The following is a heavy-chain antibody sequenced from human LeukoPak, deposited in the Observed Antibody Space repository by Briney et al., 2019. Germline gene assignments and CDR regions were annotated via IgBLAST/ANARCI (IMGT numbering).Heavy chain of an antibody. CDR2: INHSGST. D-gene: IGHD5-12*01. CDR1: GGSFSGYY. CDR3: TTRGTAMGTSWFDP. V-gene: IGHV4-34*01. Sequence: SETLSLTCAVYGGSFSGYYCSWIRQPPAKGLEWNGQINHSGSTNYNPSLKSLVTISVDTSKTQFSRKLSAAAAAVTSVSRRTTRGTAMGTSWFDPWGQRVPVT. J-gene: IGHJ5*02.